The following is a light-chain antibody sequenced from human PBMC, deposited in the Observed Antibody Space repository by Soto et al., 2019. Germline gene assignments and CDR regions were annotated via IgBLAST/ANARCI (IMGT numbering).Light chain of an antibody. CDR2: DAS. CDR1: QSVSSY. J-gene: IGKJ4*01. CDR3: QQRSKWPST. V-gene: IGKV3-11*01. Sequence: EIVLTQSPVTLSLSPGERATLSCRASQSVSSYLAWYQQKPGQAPRLLIYDASNRATGIPARFSGSGYGTDFTLTISSLEPEDFAVYYCQQRSKWPSTFSGGTKVELK.